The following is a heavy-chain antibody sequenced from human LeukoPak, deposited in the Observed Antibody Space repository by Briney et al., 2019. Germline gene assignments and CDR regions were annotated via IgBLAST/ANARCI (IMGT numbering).Heavy chain of an antibody. CDR1: GYTFTGYY. CDR2: INPNSGGT. Sequence: GASVKVSCKASGYTFTGYYIHWVRQAPGQGLEWMGWINPNSGGTNYAQKFQGRVTMTRDTSISTAYMELSRLTPDDTAVYYCARDAIVRDYSNSDYWGQGTLVTVSS. J-gene: IGHJ4*02. CDR3: ARDAIVRDYSNSDY. V-gene: IGHV1-2*02. D-gene: IGHD4-11*01.